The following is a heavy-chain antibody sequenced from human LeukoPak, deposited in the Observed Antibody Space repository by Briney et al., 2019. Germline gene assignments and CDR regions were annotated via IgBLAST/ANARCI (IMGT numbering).Heavy chain of an antibody. CDR2: ISWNSGSI. J-gene: IGHJ4*02. V-gene: IGHV3-9*01. D-gene: IGHD2/OR15-2a*01. CDR3: VSFYETY. Sequence: SLRLSCAASGFTFDDYAMHWVRPAPGKGLEWVSGISWNSGSIGYADSVKGRFTISKDNAKNTVYLQMNSLRAEDTAVYYCVSFYETYWGRGTLVTVSS. CDR1: GFTFDDYA.